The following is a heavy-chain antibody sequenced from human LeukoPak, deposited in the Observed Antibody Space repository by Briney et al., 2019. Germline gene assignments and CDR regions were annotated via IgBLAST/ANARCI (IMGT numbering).Heavy chain of an antibody. J-gene: IGHJ1*01. CDR1: GGTFSSYA. CDR3: ARSIYCSSTSCSVYFQH. D-gene: IGHD2-2*01. Sequence: ASVKVSCTASGGTFSSYAISWVRQAPGQGLEWMGALIPIFGTANYAQKFQGRVTITADESTSTAYMELSSLRSEDTAVYYCARSIYCSSTSCSVYFQHWGQGTLVTVSS. V-gene: IGHV1-69*01. CDR2: LIPIFGTA.